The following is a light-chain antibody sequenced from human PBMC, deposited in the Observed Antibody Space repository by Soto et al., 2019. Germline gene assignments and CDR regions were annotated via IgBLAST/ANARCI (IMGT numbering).Light chain of an antibody. J-gene: IGLJ1*01. V-gene: IGLV2-14*01. CDR3: SSYTTSTTRV. CDR1: SSDVGGSNY. Sequence: QSALTQPASVSGSPGQSITISCTGTSSDVGGSNYVSWYQHHPGKAPKPMMFEVSNRPSGVSNRFSGSKSGNTASLTISGRQAEDEADYYCSSYTTSTTRVFGTGTKLTVL. CDR2: EVS.